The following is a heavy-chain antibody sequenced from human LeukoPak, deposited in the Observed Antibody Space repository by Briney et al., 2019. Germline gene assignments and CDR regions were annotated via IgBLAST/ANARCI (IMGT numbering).Heavy chain of an antibody. V-gene: IGHV3-30*03. CDR1: GFTFSSYG. CDR3: ARDRLGTGPDFGY. CDR2: IAYDGSDK. D-gene: IGHD3/OR15-3a*01. Sequence: GGSLRLSCAASGFTFSSYGMHWVRQAPGKGLEWLAVIAYDGSDKYYADSVKGRFTISRDFSKRTLYLEMNSLRPEDTAVYYCARDRLGTGPDFGYWGQGTLVTVSS. J-gene: IGHJ4*02.